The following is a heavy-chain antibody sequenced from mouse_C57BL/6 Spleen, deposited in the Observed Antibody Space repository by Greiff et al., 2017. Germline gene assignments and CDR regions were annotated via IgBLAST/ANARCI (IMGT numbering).Heavy chain of an antibody. J-gene: IGHJ2*01. CDR2: INPNNGGT. CDR3: APYYYGSSLFDY. CDR1: GYTFTDYN. Sequence: VQLKESGPELVKPGASVKMSCKASGYTFTDYNMHWVKQSHGKSLEWIGYINPNNGGTSYNQKFKGKATLTVNKSSSTAYMELRSLTSEDSAVYYCAPYYYGSSLFDYWGQGTTLTVSS. V-gene: IGHV1-22*01. D-gene: IGHD1-1*01.